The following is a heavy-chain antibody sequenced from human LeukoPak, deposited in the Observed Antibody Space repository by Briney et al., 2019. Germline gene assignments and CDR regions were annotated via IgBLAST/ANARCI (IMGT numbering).Heavy chain of an antibody. CDR2: IIPIFGTA. J-gene: IGHJ4*02. Sequence: SVKVSYKASGGTFISYAISWVRQAPGQGLEWMGGIIPIFGTANYAQKFQGRVTITTDESTSTAYMELSSLRSEDTAVYYCARSRDPDSGSPDYYWGQGTLVTVSS. D-gene: IGHD1-26*01. CDR3: ARSRDPDSGSPDYY. V-gene: IGHV1-69*05. CDR1: GGTFISYA.